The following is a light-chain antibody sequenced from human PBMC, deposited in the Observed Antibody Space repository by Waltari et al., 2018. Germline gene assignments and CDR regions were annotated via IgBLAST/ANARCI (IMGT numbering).Light chain of an antibody. J-gene: IGKJ2*01. CDR3: QQRNNYPYT. CDR2: KAS. CDR1: QDISSF. V-gene: IGKV1D-13*01. Sequence: QLTQSPSSLSASVGDRVTITCRTSQDISSFLAWYQQKSGKAPKLLIYKASSLQSGVPSRFSGSGSGTEFSLTISSLQPEDFVVYYCQQRNNYPYTFGQGTKVEIK.